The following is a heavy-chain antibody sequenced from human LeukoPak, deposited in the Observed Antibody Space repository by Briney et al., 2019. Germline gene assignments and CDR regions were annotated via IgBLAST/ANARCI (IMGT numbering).Heavy chain of an antibody. V-gene: IGHV4-39*07. CDR1: GDSIRNTNYF. CDR3: ARGPVHGSGSYWFNDAFDI. J-gene: IGHJ3*02. CDR2: INHSGST. Sequence: SETLSLTCTVSGDSIRNTNYFWAWIRQPPGKGLEWIGEINHSGSTNYNPSLKSRVTISVDTSKNQFSLKLSSVTAADTAVYYCARGPVHGSGSYWFNDAFDIWGQGTMVTVSS. D-gene: IGHD3-10*01.